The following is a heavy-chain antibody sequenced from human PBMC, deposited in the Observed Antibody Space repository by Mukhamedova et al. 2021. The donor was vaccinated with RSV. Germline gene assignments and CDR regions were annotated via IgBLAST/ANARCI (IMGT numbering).Heavy chain of an antibody. D-gene: IGHD2-15*01. CDR3: ARDLTDKRSFYVMDV. CDR2: GDGNT. V-gene: IGHV1-3*01. J-gene: IGHJ6*02. Sequence: GDGNTKYSQKFQGRVTLTRDTSATTAYMELSSLRSGDTAVYYCARDLTDKRSFYVMDVWGQGTTVVVSS.